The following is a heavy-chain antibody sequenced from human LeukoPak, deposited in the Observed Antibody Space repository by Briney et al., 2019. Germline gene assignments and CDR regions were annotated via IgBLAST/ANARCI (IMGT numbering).Heavy chain of an antibody. CDR3: ARARITMVRGVTYFDY. J-gene: IGHJ4*02. Sequence: PGRSLRLYCAASGFTFSSYSMNWVRQAPGKGLEWVSSISSSSSYIYYADSVKGRFTISRDNAKNSLYLQMNSLRAEDTAVYYCARARITMVRGVTYFDYWGQGTLVTVSS. V-gene: IGHV3-21*01. D-gene: IGHD3-10*01. CDR2: ISSSSSYI. CDR1: GFTFSSYS.